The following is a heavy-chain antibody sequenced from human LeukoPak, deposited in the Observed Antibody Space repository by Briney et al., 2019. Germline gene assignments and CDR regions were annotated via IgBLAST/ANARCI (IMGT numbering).Heavy chain of an antibody. CDR2: IYHSGST. Sequence: PSETLSLTCTVSGYSISSGYYWGWIRQPPGKGLEWIGSIYHSGSTNYNPSLKSRVTISVDKSKNQFSLKLSSVTAADTAVYCCIAAAVAVHYWGQGTLVTVSS. CDR3: IAAAVAVHY. J-gene: IGHJ4*02. CDR1: GYSISSGYY. D-gene: IGHD6-19*01. V-gene: IGHV4-38-2*02.